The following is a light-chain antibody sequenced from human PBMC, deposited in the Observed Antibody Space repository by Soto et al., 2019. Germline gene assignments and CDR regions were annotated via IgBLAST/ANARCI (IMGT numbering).Light chain of an antibody. CDR2: EVS. CDR1: SSDVGGYNC. Sequence: QSALTQPPSASGSPGQSVTISCTGTSSDVGGYNCVSWYQQHPGKAPKLMIYEVSKRPSGVPDRFSGSKSGNTASLTVSGLQAEDEADYYCSSYAGSNNLVFGGGTKLTVI. J-gene: IGLJ2*01. V-gene: IGLV2-8*01. CDR3: SSYAGSNNLV.